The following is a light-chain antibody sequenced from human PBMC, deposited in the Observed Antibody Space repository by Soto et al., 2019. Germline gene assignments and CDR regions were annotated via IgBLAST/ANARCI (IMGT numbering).Light chain of an antibody. V-gene: IGKV3-15*01. CDR3: QQYNNWPPGIT. CDR2: GAS. CDR1: QSVSSN. Sequence: EIVMTQSPATLSVSPGERATLSCGSSQSVSSNLAWYQQKPGQAHRLLIYGASTRATGIPARFSGSGSGTEFTLTISSLQSEDFAVYYCQQYNNWPPGITFGQGTRLEIK. J-gene: IGKJ5*01.